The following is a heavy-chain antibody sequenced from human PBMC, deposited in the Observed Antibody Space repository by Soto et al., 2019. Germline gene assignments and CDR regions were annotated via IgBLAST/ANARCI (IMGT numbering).Heavy chain of an antibody. CDR3: ARALVTDYNSRDYHYSFDMDV. CDR2: VYHTGTT. V-gene: IGHV4-31*02. D-gene: IGHD3-22*01. J-gene: IGHJ6*02. CDR1: GGPVSGDDLY. Sequence: SETLSLTCVVSGGPVSGDDLYWSWIRHLPGKGLEWIANVYHTGTTYYNPSLKSRVSMSVDTSQNQFSLILASVTAADTAVYYCARALVTDYNSRDYHYSFDMDVWGQGNSVTVSS.